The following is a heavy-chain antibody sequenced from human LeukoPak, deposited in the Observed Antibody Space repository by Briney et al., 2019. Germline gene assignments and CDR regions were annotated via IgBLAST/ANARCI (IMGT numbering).Heavy chain of an antibody. CDR3: ARDYYFDSNGYFNFDF. J-gene: IGHJ4*02. D-gene: IGHD3-22*01. V-gene: IGHV1-8*02. CDR1: GYTFTNYD. CDR2: MNPNSGNT. Sequence: GAPVKVSCKASGYTFTNYDINWVRQATGQGLEWMGWMNPNSGNTGYAQKFQGRIIMTRNTSTSTAYMELSSLRSEDTAVYYCARDYYFDSNGYFNFDFWGQGALVTVSS.